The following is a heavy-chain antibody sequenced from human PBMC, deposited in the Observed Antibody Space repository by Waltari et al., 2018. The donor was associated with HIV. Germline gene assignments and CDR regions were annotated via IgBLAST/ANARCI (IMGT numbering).Heavy chain of an antibody. CDR1: GGAFSGHY. V-gene: IGHV4-34*01. J-gene: IGHJ3*02. CDR3: ARSRGLIKWNRYFDS. CDR2: INDSEYT. Sequence: QAQLQQWGAGLLKPSETLSLTCAVYGGAFSGHYWTWIHQPPGMGLEWIGEINDSEYTNYNPSLRSRLTISLDASKNQFSLKMTAVTAADTAVYYCARSRGLIKWNRYFDSWAQGTMVSVSS. D-gene: IGHD3-10*01.